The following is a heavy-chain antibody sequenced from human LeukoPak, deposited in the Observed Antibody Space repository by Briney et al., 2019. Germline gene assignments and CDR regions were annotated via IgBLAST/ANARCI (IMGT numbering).Heavy chain of an antibody. CDR2: ITSSGSTI. CDR3: AKVEGNYFDY. D-gene: IGHD5-24*01. CDR1: GFTFSSYE. Sequence: PGGSLRLSCAASGFTFSSYEMNWVRQAPGKGLEWVSYITSSGSTIYYADSVKGRFTISRDNSKNTLYLQMNSLRAEDTAVYYCAKVEGNYFDYWGQGTLVTVSS. V-gene: IGHV3-48*03. J-gene: IGHJ4*02.